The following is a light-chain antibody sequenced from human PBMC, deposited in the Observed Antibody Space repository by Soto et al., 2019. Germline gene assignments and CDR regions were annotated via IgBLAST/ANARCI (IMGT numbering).Light chain of an antibody. Sequence: DIQLTQSPSFLSASVGDRVTITCRASQGISSYLAWYQVKPGKAPKPLIYAASTLQSGVPSRFSGSGSGTDFTLRISSLQPEDFATYYCQQLKSYPLTFGGGTKVEIK. J-gene: IGKJ4*01. V-gene: IGKV1-9*01. CDR1: QGISSY. CDR2: AAS. CDR3: QQLKSYPLT.